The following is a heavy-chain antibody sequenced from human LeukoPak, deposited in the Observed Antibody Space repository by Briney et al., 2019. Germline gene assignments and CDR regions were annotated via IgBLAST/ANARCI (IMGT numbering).Heavy chain of an antibody. CDR1: GGTFSSYA. J-gene: IGHJ6*03. CDR2: IIPIFGTA. V-gene: IGHV1-69*13. Sequence: GASVKVSCKASGGTFSSYAISWVRQAPGQGLEWMGGIIPIFGTANYAQKFQGRVTITADESTSTAYMELSSLRSEDTAVYYCARGAGERDYYYYMGVWGKGTTVTVSS. CDR3: ARGAGERDYYYYMGV. D-gene: IGHD4-17*01.